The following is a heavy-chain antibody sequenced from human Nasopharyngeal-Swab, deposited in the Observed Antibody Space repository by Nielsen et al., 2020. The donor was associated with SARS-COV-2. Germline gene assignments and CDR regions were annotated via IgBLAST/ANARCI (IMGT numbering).Heavy chain of an antibody. V-gene: IGHV1-46*01. D-gene: IGHD6-13*01. J-gene: IGHJ5*02. CDR3: ASEPGGMAAPGKHFDP. Sequence: ASVKVSCKASGFTFIHYFMHWVRQTPAQGLEWMGVITPSGGATNYARKFRGRVTMTRDPSTSTVYLDLSSLKSEDTAVYFCASEPGGMAAPGKHFDPWGQGTLVTVSS. CDR2: ITPSGGAT. CDR1: GFTFIHYF.